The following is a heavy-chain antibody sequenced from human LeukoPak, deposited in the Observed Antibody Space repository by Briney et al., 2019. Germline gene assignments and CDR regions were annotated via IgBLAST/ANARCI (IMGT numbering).Heavy chain of an antibody. D-gene: IGHD2-21*01. CDR1: GGSFSGYY. J-gene: IGHJ3*02. Sequence: SETLSLTCAVYGGSFSGYYWSWIRQPPGKGLEWIGEINHSGSTNYNPSLKSRVTISVDTSKNQFSLKLSSVTAADTAVCYCAREGEGSYDAFDIWGQGTMVTVSS. CDR2: INHSGST. CDR3: AREGEGSYDAFDI. V-gene: IGHV4-34*01.